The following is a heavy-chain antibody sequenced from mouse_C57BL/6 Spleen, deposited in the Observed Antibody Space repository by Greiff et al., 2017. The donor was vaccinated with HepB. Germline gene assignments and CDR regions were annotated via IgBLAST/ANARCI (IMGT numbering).Heavy chain of an antibody. CDR2: ISSGSSTI. CDR1: GFTFSDYG. D-gene: IGHD2-4*01. CDR3: ARLRLRHGYAMDC. V-gene: IGHV5-17*01. J-gene: IGHJ4*01. Sequence: EVKLVESGGGLVKPGGSLKLSCAASGFTFSDYGMHWVRQAPEKGLEWVAYISSGSSTIYYADTVKGRFTISRDNAKNILFLQMTSLRSEDTAMYYCARLRLRHGYAMDCWGQGTSVTVSS.